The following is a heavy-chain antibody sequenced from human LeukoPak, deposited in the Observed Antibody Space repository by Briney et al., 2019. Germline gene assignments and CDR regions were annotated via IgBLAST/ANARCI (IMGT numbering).Heavy chain of an antibody. CDR2: ISHSGST. CDR1: GGSFSGYY. J-gene: IGHJ3*02. Sequence: SETLSLTCAVYGGSFSGYYWSWIRQPPGKGLQWIGDISHSGSTNYNRSLKTRVTISIDKSKNQFSLKLSSVTAADTAVYFYARNFDIWGQGTMVTVSS. V-gene: IGHV4-34*01. CDR3: ARNFDI.